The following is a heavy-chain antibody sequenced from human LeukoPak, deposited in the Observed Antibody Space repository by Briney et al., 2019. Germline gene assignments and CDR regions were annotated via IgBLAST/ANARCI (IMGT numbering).Heavy chain of an antibody. CDR2: ISSNGGST. D-gene: IGHD1-1*01. CDR1: GFTFSSYA. CDR3: AALALTSRGGVSIDY. V-gene: IGHV3-64*01. J-gene: IGHJ4*02. Sequence: GGSPRLSCAASGFTFSSYAMHWVRQAPGKGLEYVSAISSNGGSTYYANSVKGRFTISRDNSKNTLYLQMGSLRAEDMAVYYCAALALTSRGGVSIDYWGQGTLVTVSS.